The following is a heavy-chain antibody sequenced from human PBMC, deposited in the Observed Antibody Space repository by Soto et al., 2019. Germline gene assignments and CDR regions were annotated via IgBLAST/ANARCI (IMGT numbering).Heavy chain of an antibody. V-gene: IGHV4-4*07. Sequence: PSETLSLTCAVYGGSFSGYYWSWIRQPAGKGLEWIGRIYTSGSTNYNPSLKSRVTMSVDTSKNQFSLKLSSVTAADTAVYYCARDPLGSSINWGQGTLVTVSS. J-gene: IGHJ4*02. CDR2: IYTSGST. CDR3: ARDPLGSSIN. CDR1: GGSFSGYY. D-gene: IGHD6-6*01.